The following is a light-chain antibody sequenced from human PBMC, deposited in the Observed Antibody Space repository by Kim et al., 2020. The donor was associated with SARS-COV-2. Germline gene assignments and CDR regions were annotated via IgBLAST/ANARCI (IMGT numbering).Light chain of an antibody. CDR2: DAS. J-gene: IGKJ4*01. V-gene: IGKV1-33*01. Sequence: DIQMTQSPSSLSASVGDRVTITCQASQDISNYLNWYQQKPGKAPKLLIYDASNLETGVPSRFSGSGSGTDFTFTISSLQPEDIATYHCQQYDNVPLTFGGGTKLEIK. CDR3: QQYDNVPLT. CDR1: QDISNY.